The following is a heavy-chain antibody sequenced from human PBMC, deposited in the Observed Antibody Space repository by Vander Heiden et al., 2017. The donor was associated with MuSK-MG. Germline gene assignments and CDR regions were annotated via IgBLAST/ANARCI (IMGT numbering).Heavy chain of an antibody. D-gene: IGHD5-12*01. CDR1: GGSTSSGGYY. Sequence: QVQLQESGPGLVKPSQTLSLTCTVSGGSTSSGGYYWSWIRQPAGKGLEWIGRIYTSGSTKYNPARRSRVTISVDTSKNQCALKLSSVTAAETAVYYCAREPADRGATMEAFDIWGQGTMVTVYS. CDR2: IYTSGST. V-gene: IGHV4-61*02. CDR3: AREPADRGATMEAFDI. J-gene: IGHJ3*02.